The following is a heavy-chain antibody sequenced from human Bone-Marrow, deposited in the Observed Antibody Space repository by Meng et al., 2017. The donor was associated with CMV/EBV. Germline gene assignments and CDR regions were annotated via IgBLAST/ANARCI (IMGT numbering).Heavy chain of an antibody. J-gene: IGHJ5*02. CDR1: YTFSAYY. CDR3: AAAFKGTTGWYNWFDP. D-gene: IGHD2-15*01. CDR2: VDLEDGET. Sequence: YTFSAYYIHWVQEAPGKGLEWLGLVDLEDGETMHAEKFQVRLTITADTSTGTAYMELSGLRFEDTAVYFCAAAFKGTTGWYNWFDPWGQGTLVTVSS. V-gene: IGHV1-69-2*01.